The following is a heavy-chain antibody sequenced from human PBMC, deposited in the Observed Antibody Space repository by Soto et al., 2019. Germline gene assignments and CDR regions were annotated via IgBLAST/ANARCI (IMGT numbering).Heavy chain of an antibody. V-gene: IGHV4-39*01. Sequence: QLQLQEPGPGLLKPSETLSLTCIVSGASISSSDYYWSWIRQPPGKGLEWIGSIFYNGNTFYSPSLTSRLTVSRDTSKSQFSLNLNSVTAADTALYFCARHQYGYGLDVWGQGTTVAVSS. CDR1: GASISSSDYY. J-gene: IGHJ6*02. CDR3: ARHQYGYGLDV. CDR2: IFYNGNT. D-gene: IGHD3-10*01.